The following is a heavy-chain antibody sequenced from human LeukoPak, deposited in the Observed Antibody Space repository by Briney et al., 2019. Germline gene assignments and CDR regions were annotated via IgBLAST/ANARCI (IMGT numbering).Heavy chain of an antibody. J-gene: IGHJ4*02. CDR1: GGSIINSNYY. V-gene: IGHV4-39*01. D-gene: IGHD5-18*01. CDR2: IYYSGST. CDR3: ARQEDTAMASVPFDY. Sequence: SETLSLTCTVSGGSIINSNYYWAWMRQPPGKELEWIGSIYYSGSTYYNPSLKSRVTLSVDTSKNQFSLKLSSVTAADTAVYYCARQEDTAMASVPFDYWGQGTLVTVSS.